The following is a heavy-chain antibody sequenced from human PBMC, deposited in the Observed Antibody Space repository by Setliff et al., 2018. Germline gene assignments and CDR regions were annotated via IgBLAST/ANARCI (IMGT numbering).Heavy chain of an antibody. CDR3: ARRQKVAGFSHFDY. CDR2: ISAYNGDT. Sequence: ASVKVSCKASVYTFTSYGISWVRQAHGQGLEWMGWISAYNGDTNYAQKLQGRVTMTTDTSTSTAYMELRSLRSDDTAVYYCARRQKVAGFSHFDYWGQGTLVTVSS. CDR1: VYTFTSYG. J-gene: IGHJ4*02. D-gene: IGHD6-19*01. V-gene: IGHV1-18*01.